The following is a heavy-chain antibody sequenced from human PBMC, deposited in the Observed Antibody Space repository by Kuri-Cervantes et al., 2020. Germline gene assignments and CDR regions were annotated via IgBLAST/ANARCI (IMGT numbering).Heavy chain of an antibody. CDR3: AKGHLDTSIYDS. CDR2: ISGSGGST. V-gene: IGHV3-23*01. J-gene: IGHJ5*02. D-gene: IGHD2/OR15-2a*01. Sequence: GESLKISCAASGLIFSSYAMAWVRQAPGKGLEWVSIISGSGGSTYYADSVKGRFTISRDNSKTTLRLQMNSLRVEDTAVYYCAKGHLDTSIYDSWGQGTLVTVSS. CDR1: GLIFSSYA.